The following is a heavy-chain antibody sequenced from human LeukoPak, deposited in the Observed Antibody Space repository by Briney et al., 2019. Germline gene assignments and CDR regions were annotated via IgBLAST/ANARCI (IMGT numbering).Heavy chain of an antibody. J-gene: IGHJ5*02. V-gene: IGHV3-64*01. CDR1: GFTFSSYA. D-gene: IGHD3-3*01. CDR2: ISSNGGST. Sequence: GESLKISCAASGFTFSSYAMHWVRQAPGKGLEYVSAISSNGGSTYYANSVKGRFTISRDNSKNTLYLQMGSLRAEDMAVYYCSRAVTIKDDWFDPWGQGTLVTVSS. CDR3: SRAVTIKDDWFDP.